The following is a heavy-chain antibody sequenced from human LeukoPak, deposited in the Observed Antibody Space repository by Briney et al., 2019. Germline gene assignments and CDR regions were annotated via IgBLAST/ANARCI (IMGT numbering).Heavy chain of an antibody. CDR3: AKSPQWELPANFDY. Sequence: PGGSLRLSCSVSGLTLTVYPMDWVRQAPGKGLEWVSAISGSGGSTYYADSVKGRFTISRDNSKNTLYLQMNSLRAEDTAVYYCAKSPQWELPANFDYWGQGTLVTVSS. CDR1: GLTLTVYP. V-gene: IGHV3-23*01. CDR2: ISGSGGST. J-gene: IGHJ4*02. D-gene: IGHD1-26*01.